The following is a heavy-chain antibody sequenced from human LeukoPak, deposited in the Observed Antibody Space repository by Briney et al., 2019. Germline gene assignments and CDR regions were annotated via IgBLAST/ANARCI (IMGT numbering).Heavy chain of an antibody. CDR1: GGSISSYY. CDR2: IYTSGST. Sequence: SETLSLTCIVSGGSISSYYWSWIRQPAGKGLEWIGRIYTSGSTNYNPSLKSRVTMSVDTSKNQFSLKLSSVTAADTAVYYCARGPTTVNPPYYYYYYYMDVWGKGTTVTVSS. D-gene: IGHD4-11*01. V-gene: IGHV4-4*07. CDR3: ARGPTTVNPPYYYYYYYMDV. J-gene: IGHJ6*03.